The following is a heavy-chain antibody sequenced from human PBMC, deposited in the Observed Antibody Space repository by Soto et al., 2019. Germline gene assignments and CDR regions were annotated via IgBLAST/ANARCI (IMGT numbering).Heavy chain of an antibody. J-gene: IGHJ6*03. CDR2: ISGSGGST. Sequence: EVQLLESGGGLVQPGGSLRLSCAASGFTFSSYAMSWVRQAPGKGLEWVSAISGSGGSTYYADSVKGRFTISRDNSKNTLDPQMNSLRAVDTAVYYCAKCPEQDIVVVPALQTGNYYYYYMDVWGKGTTVTVSS. D-gene: IGHD2-2*01. CDR3: AKCPEQDIVVVPALQTGNYYYYYMDV. V-gene: IGHV3-23*01. CDR1: GFTFSSYA.